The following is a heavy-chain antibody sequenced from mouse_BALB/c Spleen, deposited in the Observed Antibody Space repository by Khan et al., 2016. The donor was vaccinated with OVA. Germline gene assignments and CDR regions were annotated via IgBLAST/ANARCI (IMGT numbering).Heavy chain of an antibody. Sequence: EVKLLESGPGLVKPSQSLSLTCTVTGYSITSGYGWNWIRQFPGNKLEWMGYISYSGSTNYNPFLKSLISITRDSSKNQFFLQLNSVTTEETATYYCARTARIKYWGQGTTLTVSS. V-gene: IGHV3-2*02. CDR1: GYSITSGYG. D-gene: IGHD1-2*01. CDR2: ISYSGST. CDR3: ARTARIKY. J-gene: IGHJ2*01.